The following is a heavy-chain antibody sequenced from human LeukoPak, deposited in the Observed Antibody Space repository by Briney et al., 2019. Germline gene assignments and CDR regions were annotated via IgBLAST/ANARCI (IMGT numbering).Heavy chain of an antibody. CDR1: GLTFSSYA. CDR3: ASAVLFGEFQPHDY. D-gene: IGHD3-10*01. J-gene: IGHJ4*02. CDR2: ISYDGSNK. V-gene: IGHV3-30-3*01. Sequence: GGSLRLSCAASGLTFSSYAMHWVRQAPGKGLEWVAVISYDGSNKYYADSVKGRFTISRDNSKNTLYLQMNSLRAEDTAVYYCASAVLFGEFQPHDYWGQGTLVTVSS.